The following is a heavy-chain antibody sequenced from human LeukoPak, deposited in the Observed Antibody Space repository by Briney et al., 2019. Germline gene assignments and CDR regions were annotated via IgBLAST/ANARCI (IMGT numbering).Heavy chain of an antibody. V-gene: IGHV1-69*04. Sequence: EASVKVSCKASGGTFSNDAISWVRQAPGQGLEWMGRVIPTLGIALYAQRFKGRVTITADKSTSTAYMELSSLTFEDTAVYFCARDLVCTVNCKDSWGQGTLVTVSS. CDR1: GGTFSNDA. CDR2: VIPTLGIA. D-gene: IGHD3/OR15-3a*01. CDR3: ARDLVCTVNCKDS. J-gene: IGHJ5*01.